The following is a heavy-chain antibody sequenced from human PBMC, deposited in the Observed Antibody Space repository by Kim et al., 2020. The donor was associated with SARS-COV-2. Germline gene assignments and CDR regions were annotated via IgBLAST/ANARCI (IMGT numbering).Heavy chain of an antibody. D-gene: IGHD3-10*01. Sequence: SVKVSCKASGGTFSSYAISWVRQAPGQGLEWMGGIIPIFGTANYAQKFQGRVTITADESTSTAYMELSSLRSEDTAVYYCAIGAALMVRGAKSGAFDIWGQGTMVTVSS. CDR1: GGTFSSYA. V-gene: IGHV1-69*13. CDR2: IIPIFGTA. CDR3: AIGAALMVRGAKSGAFDI. J-gene: IGHJ3*02.